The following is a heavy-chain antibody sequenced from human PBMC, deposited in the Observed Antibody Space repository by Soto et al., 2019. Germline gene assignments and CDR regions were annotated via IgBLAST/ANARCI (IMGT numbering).Heavy chain of an antibody. J-gene: IGHJ4*02. CDR2: IYYSGGT. Sequence: SETLSLTCNVSGGSIGSGGYYWSWIRQHPGKGLEWIGYIYYSGGTFYNPSLESRLAMSVDTSRNQFSLKLRSVTDADTAIYYCARDSGTGDLDYWGKGTLVTVSS. V-gene: IGHV4-31*03. CDR1: GGSIGSGGYY. CDR3: ARDSGTGDLDY. D-gene: IGHD3-10*01.